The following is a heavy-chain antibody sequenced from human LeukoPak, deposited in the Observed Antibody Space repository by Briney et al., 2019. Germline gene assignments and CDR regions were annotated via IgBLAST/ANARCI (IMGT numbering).Heavy chain of an antibody. Sequence: ASVKVSCKASGYTFTGYYMHWVRQAPGQGLEWMGWINPNSGGTNYAQKFQGWVTMTRDTSISTAYMELSSLRSEDTAVYYCARVGTIFGVVTLDYWGQGTLVTVSS. CDR1: GYTFTGYY. J-gene: IGHJ4*02. D-gene: IGHD3-3*01. V-gene: IGHV1-2*04. CDR3: ARVGTIFGVVTLDY. CDR2: INPNSGGT.